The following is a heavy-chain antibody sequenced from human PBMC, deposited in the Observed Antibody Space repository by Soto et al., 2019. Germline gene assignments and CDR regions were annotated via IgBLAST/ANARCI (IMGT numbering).Heavy chain of an antibody. CDR1: GFTFSSYA. Sequence: PGGSLRLSCAASGFTFSSYAMHWVRQAPGKGLEWVAVISYDGSNEYYADSVKGRFTISRDNSKNTLYLQMNSLRAEDTAVYYCARGLVDSYGSYYYYGMDVWGQGTTVTVSS. CDR2: ISYDGSNE. J-gene: IGHJ6*02. D-gene: IGHD5-18*01. V-gene: IGHV3-30-3*01. CDR3: ARGLVDSYGSYYYYGMDV.